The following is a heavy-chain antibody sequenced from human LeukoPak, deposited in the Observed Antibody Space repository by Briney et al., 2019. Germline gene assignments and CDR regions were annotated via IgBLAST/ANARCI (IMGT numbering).Heavy chain of an antibody. CDR2: IYHSGST. CDR3: ARDSSSGWYREYYFDY. J-gene: IGHJ4*02. D-gene: IGHD6-19*01. Sequence: SETLSPTCTVSGGSISSYYWCWLRQPPGKGLEWVGNIYHSGSTNYNPSLKGRVTISVDTSKNQFSLKLSSVTAADTAVYYCARDSSSGWYREYYFDYWGQGTLVTVSS. CDR1: GGSISSYY. V-gene: IGHV4-59*01.